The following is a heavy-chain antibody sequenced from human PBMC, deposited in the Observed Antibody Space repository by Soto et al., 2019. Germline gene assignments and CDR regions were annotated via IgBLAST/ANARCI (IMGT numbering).Heavy chain of an antibody. D-gene: IGHD2-2*01. CDR3: ARYIPGVRYYGMDV. Sequence: GSLRLSCAASGFTFSIYALNWVRQAPGKGLEWVSLIGESGTPTYYADSVKGRFTISRDNSGNTLFLEMYSLRAEDTAVYYCARYIPGVRYYGMDVWGQGTTVTVS. V-gene: IGHV3-23*01. J-gene: IGHJ6*02. CDR1: GFTFSIYA. CDR2: IGESGTPT.